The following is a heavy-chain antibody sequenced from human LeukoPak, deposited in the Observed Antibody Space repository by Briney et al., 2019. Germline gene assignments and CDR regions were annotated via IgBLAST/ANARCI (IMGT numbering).Heavy chain of an antibody. J-gene: IGHJ4*02. Sequence: PGGSLRLSCAASGFTFSSYAMYWVRQAPGKGREWVSTISGSGGSTYYADSVKGRFTISRDNSKNTLYLQMNSLRAEDTAVYYCAKDGLRGDFDYWGQGTLVTVSS. D-gene: IGHD4-17*01. CDR1: GFTFSSYA. V-gene: IGHV3-23*01. CDR2: ISGSGGST. CDR3: AKDGLRGDFDY.